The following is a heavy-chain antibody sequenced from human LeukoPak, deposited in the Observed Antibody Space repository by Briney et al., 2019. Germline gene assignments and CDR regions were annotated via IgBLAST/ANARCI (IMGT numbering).Heavy chain of an antibody. J-gene: IGHJ3*02. CDR3: ARALVAAAGTYNDAFDI. CDR2: ISSSSSYI. CDR1: GFTFSSYS. V-gene: IGHV3-21*01. D-gene: IGHD6-13*01. Sequence: PGGSLRLSCAASGFTFSSYSMNWVRQAPGKGLEWVSSISSSSSYIYYADSVKGRFTISRDNAKNSLYLQMNSLSAEDTAVYYCARALVAAAGTYNDAFDIWGQGTMVTVSS.